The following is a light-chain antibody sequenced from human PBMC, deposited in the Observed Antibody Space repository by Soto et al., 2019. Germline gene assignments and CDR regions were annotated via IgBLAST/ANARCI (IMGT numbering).Light chain of an antibody. CDR3: SSYTRSSSLV. Sequence: QSVLTQPASVSGSPGQSITISCTGTSSDVGGYNYVSWYQQHPGKAPKLMIYEVSNRPSGVSNRFSGSKSGNTASLTISGLQAEDEAHYYCSSYTRSSSLVFGTGTKLTVL. J-gene: IGLJ1*01. CDR1: SSDVGGYNY. CDR2: EVS. V-gene: IGLV2-14*01.